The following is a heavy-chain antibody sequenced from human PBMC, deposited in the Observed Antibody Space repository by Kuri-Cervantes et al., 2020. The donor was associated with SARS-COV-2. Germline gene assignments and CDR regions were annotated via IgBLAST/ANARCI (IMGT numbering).Heavy chain of an antibody. CDR3: ARHGRRVNYYYYGMDV. CDR1: GYSFNSHD. V-gene: IGHV1-8*01. J-gene: IGHJ6*02. Sequence: ASVKVSCKASGYSFNSHDINWVRQAPGQGLEWMGWMNPNSGNIFYAQKFQGRVSMTRNSSITTAYMELNNLRSEDTAVYYCARHGRRVNYYYYGMDVWGQGTTVTVSS. CDR2: MNPNSGNI. D-gene: IGHD1-26*01.